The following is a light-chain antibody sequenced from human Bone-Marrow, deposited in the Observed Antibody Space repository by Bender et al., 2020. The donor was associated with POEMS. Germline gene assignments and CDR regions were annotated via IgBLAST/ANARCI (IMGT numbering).Light chain of an antibody. V-gene: IGLV3-21*03. CDR2: DDS. CDR1: NSRSSS. Sequence: SDVLTQPPSVSVAPGKTATISCGGINSRSSSVHWYQLKPGQAPVVVVYDDSERPSGIPERISGSHSGNMATLAISRVEAGDEAEYYCQVWDRDSDHPVFGGGTKLTV. J-gene: IGLJ3*02. CDR3: QVWDRDSDHPV.